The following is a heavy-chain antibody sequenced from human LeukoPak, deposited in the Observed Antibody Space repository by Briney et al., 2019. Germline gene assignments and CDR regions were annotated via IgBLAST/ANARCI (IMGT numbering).Heavy chain of an antibody. CDR1: GGSISSYH. D-gene: IGHD2-2*01. V-gene: IGHV4-59*08. CDR3: ATCEDCSSTSSLDAFDV. J-gene: IGHJ3*01. CDR2: IYYSGSP. Sequence: SETLSLTCTVSGGSISSYHWSWIRQPPGKGLEWIGYIYYSGSPNYNPSLKSRVTISVDTSKNQFSLKLSSVTAADTAVYYCATCEDCSSTSSLDAFDVWGQGTMVTVSS.